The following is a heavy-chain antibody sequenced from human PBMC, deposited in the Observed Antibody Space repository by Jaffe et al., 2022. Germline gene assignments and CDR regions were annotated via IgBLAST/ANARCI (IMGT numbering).Heavy chain of an antibody. D-gene: IGHD3-3*01. CDR2: IYYSGST. CDR1: GGSISSSSYY. CDR3: ARHDSDFWSGYYSYYFDY. J-gene: IGHJ4*02. Sequence: QLQLQESGPGLVKPSETLSLTCTVSGGSISSSSYYWGWIRQPPGKGLEWIGSIYYSGSTYYNPSLKSRVTISVDTSKNQFSLKLSSVTAADTAVYYCARHDSDFWSGYYSYYFDYWGQGTLVTVSS. V-gene: IGHV4-39*01.